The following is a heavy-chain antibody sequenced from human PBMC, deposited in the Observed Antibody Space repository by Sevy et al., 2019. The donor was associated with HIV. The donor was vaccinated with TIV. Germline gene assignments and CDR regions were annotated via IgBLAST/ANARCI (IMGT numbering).Heavy chain of an antibody. V-gene: IGHV4-59*08. CDR1: GASLSPYY. CDR3: ARLVPQRPVSVVTHFDY. Sequence: SETLSLTCTVSGASLSPYYWTWIRQPPGQALEWIGYIFHNGYTNYNSALNSRVTMSVDTSKNQFFLKVNSVTAADTGFYYCARLVPQRPVSVVTHFDYWGRGTPVTVSS. D-gene: IGHD2-15*01. CDR2: IFHNGYT. J-gene: IGHJ4*01.